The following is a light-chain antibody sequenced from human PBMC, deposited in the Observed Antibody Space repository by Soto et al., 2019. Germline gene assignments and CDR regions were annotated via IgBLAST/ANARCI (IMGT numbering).Light chain of an antibody. J-gene: IGKJ1*01. CDR2: GAS. CDR3: QQYSSYTPCT. Sequence: EIVLTQSPGTLSLSPGARATLSCSASQSVSSSYLAWYQQKPGQAPRLLIYGASSRATGIPDRFSGSGSGTEFTLTISSLRPDDFATYYCQQYSSYTPCTFGEGTKVDIK. V-gene: IGKV3-20*01. CDR1: QSVSSSY.